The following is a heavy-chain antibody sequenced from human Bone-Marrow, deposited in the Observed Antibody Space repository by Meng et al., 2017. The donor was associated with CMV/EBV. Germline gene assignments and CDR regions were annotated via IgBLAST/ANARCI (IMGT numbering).Heavy chain of an antibody. CDR1: GFTFSSYD. CDR2: IGTAGDT. V-gene: IGHV3-13*01. Sequence: GESLKISCAASGFTFSSYDMHWVRQATGKGLEWVSAIGTAGDTYYPGSVKGRFTISRENAKNSLYLQMNSLRAEDTAVYYCARAIVGATLDAFDIWGQGTMVTVSS. D-gene: IGHD1-26*01. J-gene: IGHJ3*02. CDR3: ARAIVGATLDAFDI.